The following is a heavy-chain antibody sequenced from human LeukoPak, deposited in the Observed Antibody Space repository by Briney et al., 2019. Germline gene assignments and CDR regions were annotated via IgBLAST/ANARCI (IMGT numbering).Heavy chain of an antibody. D-gene: IGHD3-16*01. CDR1: GGSISSSSYY. CDR3: ARHLASFDYVWGEPIYYFDY. CDR2: IYYSGST. Sequence: SETLSLTCTVSGGSISSSSYYWGWIRQPPGKGLEWIGSIYYSGSTYYNPSLKSRVTISVDTSKNQFSLKLSSVTAADTAVYYCARHLASFDYVWGEPIYYFDYWGQGTLVTVSS. V-gene: IGHV4-39*01. J-gene: IGHJ4*02.